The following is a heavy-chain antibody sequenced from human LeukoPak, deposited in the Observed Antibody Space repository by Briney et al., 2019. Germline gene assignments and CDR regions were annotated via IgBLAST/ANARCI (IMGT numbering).Heavy chain of an antibody. J-gene: IGHJ6*02. V-gene: IGHV4-4*07. CDR2: IYTSGST. D-gene: IGHD3-3*01. CDR3: ARRGHYDFWSGYSIGSYYYYGMDV. Sequence: SETLSLTCTVSGGSISSYYWSWIRQPAGKGLEWIGRIYTSGSTNYNPSLKSRVTMSVDTSKNQFSLKLSSVTAADTAVYYCARRGHYDFWSGYSIGSYYYYGMDVWGQGTTVTVSS. CDR1: GGSISSYY.